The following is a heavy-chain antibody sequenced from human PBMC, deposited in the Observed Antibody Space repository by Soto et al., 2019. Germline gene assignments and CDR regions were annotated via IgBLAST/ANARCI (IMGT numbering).Heavy chain of an antibody. CDR2: IWYDGSNK. Sequence: VQLVESGGGVVQPGRSLRLSCAASGFTFSSYGMHWVRQAPGKGLEWVAVIWYDGSNKYYADSVKGRFTISRDNSKNTLYLQMNSLRAEDTAVYYCARGGYYGDYGIPFDYWGQGTLVTVSS. CDR3: ARGGYYGDYGIPFDY. CDR1: GFTFSSYG. D-gene: IGHD4-17*01. J-gene: IGHJ4*02. V-gene: IGHV3-33*01.